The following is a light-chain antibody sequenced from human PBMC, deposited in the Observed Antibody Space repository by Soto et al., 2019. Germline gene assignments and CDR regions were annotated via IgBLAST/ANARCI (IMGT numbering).Light chain of an antibody. CDR3: QEYNNWTPVHS. V-gene: IGKV3-15*01. Sequence: EIVMTQSPATLSVSPGERATLSCRASESVSSNLAWYQQTPGQAPRLLIYGASTRATGIPGRFSGSGSGTEFTLTISSQQSEDFAVYYCQEYNNWTPVHSFGQGTKLEI. CDR1: ESVSSN. CDR2: GAS. J-gene: IGKJ2*03.